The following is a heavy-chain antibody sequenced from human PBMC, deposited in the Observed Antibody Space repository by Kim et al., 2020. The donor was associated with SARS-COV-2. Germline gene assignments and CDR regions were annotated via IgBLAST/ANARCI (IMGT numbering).Heavy chain of an antibody. CDR1: GFTFSSYA. CDR3: VKDRDIVATIFVEYFQH. J-gene: IGHJ1*01. CDR2: ISSNGGST. Sequence: GGSLRLSCSASGFTFSSYAMHWVRQAPGKGLEYVSAISSNGGSTYYADSVKGRFTISRDNSKNTLYLQMSSLRAEDTAVYYCVKDRDIVATIFVEYFQHWGQGTLVTVSS. V-gene: IGHV3-64D*06. D-gene: IGHD5-12*01.